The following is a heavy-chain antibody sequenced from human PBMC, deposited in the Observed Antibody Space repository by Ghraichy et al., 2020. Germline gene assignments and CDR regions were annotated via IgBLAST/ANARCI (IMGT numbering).Heavy chain of an antibody. CDR1: GFTFSSYS. CDR3: ARDRGGNYLSAYYFDY. D-gene: IGHD1-26*01. Sequence: GESLNISCAASGFTFSSYSMNWVRQAPGKGLEWVSYISSSSSTIYYAESVKCRFTISRDNAKNSLYLQMNSLRDEDTAVYYCARDRGGNYLSAYYFDYWGQGTLVTVSS. V-gene: IGHV3-48*02. J-gene: IGHJ4*02. CDR2: ISSSSSTI.